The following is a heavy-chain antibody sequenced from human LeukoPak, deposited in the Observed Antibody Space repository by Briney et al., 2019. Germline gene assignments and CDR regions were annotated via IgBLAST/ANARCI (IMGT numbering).Heavy chain of an antibody. V-gene: IGHV2-5*02. CDR2: IYWDDDK. CDR3: AHRRLYYDSSGYYYPYPFDY. D-gene: IGHD3-22*01. Sequence: SGPTLVNPTQTLTLTCTFSGFSLSTSGVGVGWIRQPPGKALEWLALIYWDDDKRYSPSLKSRLTITKDTSKNQVVLTMTNMDPVDTATYYCAHRRLYYDSSGYYYPYPFDYWGQGTLVTVSS. J-gene: IGHJ4*02. CDR1: GFSLSTSGVG.